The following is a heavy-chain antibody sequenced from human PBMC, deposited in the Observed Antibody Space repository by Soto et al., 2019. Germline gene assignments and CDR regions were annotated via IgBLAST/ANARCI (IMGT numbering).Heavy chain of an antibody. CDR3: ARDNSAWGRDH. J-gene: IGHJ4*02. D-gene: IGHD3-16*01. Sequence: EVQLVESGGGLVKPGESLRLSCAASGFTFRNYGMSWVRQAPGKGLEWVSSITSSSSYIYYTDSLKGRFTISRDNGKNSLYLQMNSLRVEDTAVYYYARDNSAWGRDHWGQGTLVTVSS. CDR1: GFTFRNYG. CDR2: ITSSSSYI. V-gene: IGHV3-21*01.